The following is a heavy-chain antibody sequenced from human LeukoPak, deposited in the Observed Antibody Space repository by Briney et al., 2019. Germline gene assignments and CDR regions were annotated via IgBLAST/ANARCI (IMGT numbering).Heavy chain of an antibody. J-gene: IGHJ4*02. V-gene: IGHV3-30*18. CDR2: ISYDGSNK. D-gene: IGHD4-23*01. CDR1: GFTFSSYG. CDR3: ANEGTTVAPFDY. Sequence: PGGSLRLSCAASGFTFSSYGMHWVRQAPGKGLEWVAVISYDGSNKYYADSVKGRFTISRDNSKNTLYLQMNSLRAEDTAVYYCANEGTTVAPFDYWGQGTLVTVSS.